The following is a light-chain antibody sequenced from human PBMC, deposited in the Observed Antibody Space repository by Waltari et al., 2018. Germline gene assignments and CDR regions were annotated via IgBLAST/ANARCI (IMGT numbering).Light chain of an antibody. J-gene: IGLJ1*01. Sequence: QSALTQPRPVSGSPGQSVTISCTGRSSDVGGYNAVSWYHQLPGKGPKVLIYDVSKRLPGVPVRFSGSKSGNTASLTISGLQGEDEAAYYCCSYAGTYTFFVFGSGTEVTVL. CDR2: DVS. V-gene: IGLV2-11*01. CDR1: SSDVGGYNA. CDR3: CSYAGTYTFFV.